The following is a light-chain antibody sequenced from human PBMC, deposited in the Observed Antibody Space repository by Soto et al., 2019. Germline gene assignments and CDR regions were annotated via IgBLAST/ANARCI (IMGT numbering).Light chain of an antibody. CDR1: QGISSY. V-gene: IGKV1-9*01. CDR2: AAS. J-gene: IGKJ4*01. Sequence: DIQLTQSPSFLSASVGDRVTITCRASQGISSYLAWYQQKPGKAPKLPIYAASTLQSGVPSRFSGSGSGTEVTLTNSSLQPEDFATYYCQQLNSYPRVTFGGGTKVEIK. CDR3: QQLNSYPRVT.